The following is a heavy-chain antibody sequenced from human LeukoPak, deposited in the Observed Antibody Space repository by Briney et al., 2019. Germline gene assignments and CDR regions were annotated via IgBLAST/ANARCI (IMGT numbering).Heavy chain of an antibody. D-gene: IGHD5-18*01. J-gene: IGHJ4*02. Sequence: GGSLRLSCAASGFTFSSYAMHWVRQAPGKGLEWVAVISYDGSNKYYADSVKGRFTISRDNSKNTLYLQMNSLRAEDTAVYYCATGLPLFDYWGQGTLVTVSS. CDR1: GFTFSSYA. V-gene: IGHV3-30*04. CDR3: ATGLPLFDY. CDR2: ISYDGSNK.